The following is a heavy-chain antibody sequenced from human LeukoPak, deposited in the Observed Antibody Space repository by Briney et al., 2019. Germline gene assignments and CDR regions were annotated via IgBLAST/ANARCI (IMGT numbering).Heavy chain of an antibody. D-gene: IGHD5-12*01. Sequence: SESLSPTCAVYGASVSGYYWRCVRQPPGGGMGWDGVINHSGRTNSHPSLKSRVTISVDPSKNQFSLKLSSVNAADTAVYYCARCRVATILSRSYPFDYGGQGTLVTVSS. V-gene: IGHV4-34*01. CDR2: INHSGRT. CDR1: GASVSGYY. J-gene: IGHJ4*02. CDR3: ARCRVATILSRSYPFDY.